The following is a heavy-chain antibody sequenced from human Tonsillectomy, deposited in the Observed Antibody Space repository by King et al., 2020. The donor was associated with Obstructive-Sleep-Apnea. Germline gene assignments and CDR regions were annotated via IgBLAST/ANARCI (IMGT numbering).Heavy chain of an antibody. V-gene: IGHV1-3*01. D-gene: IGHD3-22*01. CDR2: INAGNGNT. CDR3: ARGPSYYYDSSGYYSQFDY. J-gene: IGHJ4*02. Sequence: QLVQSGAEVKKPGASVKLSCKASGYTFTSYAMHCVRQAPGQRLEWMGWINAGNGNTKYSQKFQGRVTITRDTSASTAYVELRSLRSEDTAVYYCARGPSYYYDSSGYYSQFDYWGQGTLVTVSS. CDR1: GYTFTSYA.